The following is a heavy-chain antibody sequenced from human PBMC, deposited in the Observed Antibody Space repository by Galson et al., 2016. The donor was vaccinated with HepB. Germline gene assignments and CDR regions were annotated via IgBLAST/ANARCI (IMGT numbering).Heavy chain of an antibody. J-gene: IGHJ5*02. V-gene: IGHV1-46*01. CDR2: INPRGGST. CDR1: GYTFTSYY. Sequence: SVKVSCKASGYTFTSYYMHWVRQAPGQGLEWMGIINPRGGSTRYAENFQGRVTLTRDTSTSTVYMDLTSLRFEDTAVYYCAVYSSGWHPWGQGTLVTVSS. D-gene: IGHD6-19*01. CDR3: AVYSSGWHP.